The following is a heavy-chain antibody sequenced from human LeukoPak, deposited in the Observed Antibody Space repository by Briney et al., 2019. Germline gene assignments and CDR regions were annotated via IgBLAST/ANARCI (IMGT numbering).Heavy chain of an antibody. D-gene: IGHD4-17*01. CDR3: AKAYYGDYAIDY. CDR1: GGSFSGYY. V-gene: IGHV3-30*18. Sequence: LSLTCAVYGGSFSGYYWSWIRQPPGKGLEWVAVISYDGSNKYYADSVKGRFTISRDNSKNTLYLQMNSLRAEDTAVYYCAKAYYGDYAIDYWGQGTLVTVSS. J-gene: IGHJ4*02. CDR2: ISYDGSNK.